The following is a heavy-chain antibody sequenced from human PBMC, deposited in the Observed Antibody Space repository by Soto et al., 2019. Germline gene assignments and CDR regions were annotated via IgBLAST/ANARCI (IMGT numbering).Heavy chain of an antibody. Sequence: ASVKVSCKASGYTFTGYYMHWVRQAPGQGLEWMGWINPNSGGTNYAQKFQGWVTMTRDTSISTAYMELSRLRSDDTAVYYCARAVEAEQLVDWFDPWGQGTLVTVSS. V-gene: IGHV1-2*04. CDR2: INPNSGGT. CDR1: GYTFTGYY. CDR3: ARAVEAEQLVDWFDP. J-gene: IGHJ5*02. D-gene: IGHD6-6*01.